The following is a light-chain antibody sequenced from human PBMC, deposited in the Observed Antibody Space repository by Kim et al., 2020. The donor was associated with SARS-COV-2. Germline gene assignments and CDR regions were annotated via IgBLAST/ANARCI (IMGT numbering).Light chain of an antibody. V-gene: IGLV2-14*03. J-gene: IGLJ3*02. CDR2: DVN. CDR3: SSYTSSSNWV. CDR1: SSDIGAFNY. Sequence: GQSITISCTGTSSDIGAFNYVSWYQQHPGEAPKLMIYDVNNRPSGISDRFSASKSGNTASLTISGLQAEDEADYYCSSYTSSSNWVFGGGTQLTVL.